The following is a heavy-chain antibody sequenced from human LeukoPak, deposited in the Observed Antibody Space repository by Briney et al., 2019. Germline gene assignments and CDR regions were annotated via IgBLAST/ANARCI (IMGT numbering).Heavy chain of an antibody. V-gene: IGHV3-30*04. D-gene: IGHD5-12*01. CDR1: GFTFSSYA. CDR2: ISYDGSNK. Sequence: GGSLRLSCAASGFTFSSYAMHWVRQAPGKGLEWVAVISYDGSNKYYADSVKGRFTISRDNSKNTLYLQMNSLRAEDTAVYYCGRDRRIVATIVIVPPAFCGEGTKGTDSS. J-gene: IGHJ4*02. CDR3: GRDRRIVATIVIVPPAF.